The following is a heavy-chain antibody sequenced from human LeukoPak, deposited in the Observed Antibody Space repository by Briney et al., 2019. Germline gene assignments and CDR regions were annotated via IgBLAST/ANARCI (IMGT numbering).Heavy chain of an antibody. CDR2: IYPGDSDT. D-gene: IGHD6-19*01. CDR3: ARLKYSSGWWNNNWFDP. V-gene: IGHV5-51*01. J-gene: IGHJ5*02. CDR1: GYSFTSYW. Sequence: GESLQISCQGSGYSFTSYWIGWVRPMPGKGLEWMGIIYPGDSDTRYSPSFQGQVTISADKSISTAYLQWSSLKASDTAMYYCARLKYSSGWWNNNWFDPWGQGTLVTVSS.